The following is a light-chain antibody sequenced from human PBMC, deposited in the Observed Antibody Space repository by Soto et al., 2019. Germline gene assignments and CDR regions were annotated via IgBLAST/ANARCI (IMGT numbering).Light chain of an antibody. CDR2: QIS. V-gene: IGKV2-24*01. J-gene: IGKJ1*01. CDR1: QSLVHSDGNTY. Sequence: DIVMTPTPLSSPVTLGQPASISCRSSQSLVHSDGNTYLSWLHQRPGQPPRLLIYQISNRFSGVPDRFSGSGAGTDFTLKISRVEAEDVGVYYCMQATQFRTFGQGTKVEIK. CDR3: MQATQFRT.